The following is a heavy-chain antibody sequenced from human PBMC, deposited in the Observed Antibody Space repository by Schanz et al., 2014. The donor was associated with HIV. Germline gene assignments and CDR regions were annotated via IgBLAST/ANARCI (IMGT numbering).Heavy chain of an antibody. CDR2: ISSSSSYT. CDR3: ARDAASHSYGSTMDV. J-gene: IGHJ6*02. Sequence: EVQLLESGGDLVQPGGSLRLSCAASGFTFSSYVMSWVRQAPGKGLEWVSSISSSSSYTYYADSVKGRFAISRDNAKNSLFLQMNSLRAEDTAVYYCARDAASHSYGSTMDVWGQGTTVTVSS. CDR1: GFTFSSYV. V-gene: IGHV3-21*01. D-gene: IGHD5-18*01.